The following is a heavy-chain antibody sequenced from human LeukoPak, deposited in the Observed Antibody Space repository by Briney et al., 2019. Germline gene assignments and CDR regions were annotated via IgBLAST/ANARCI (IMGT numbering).Heavy chain of an antibody. V-gene: IGHV2-5*02. CDR2: IYWDDDK. CDR3: AHSQRESGDFWSGYYRGKYFDY. CDR1: GFSLSTSGVG. J-gene: IGHJ4*02. D-gene: IGHD3-3*01. Sequence: SGPTLVNPTQTLTLTCTFSGFSLSTSGVGVGWIRQPPGKALEWLALIYWDDDKRYSPSLKSRLTITEDTSKNQVVLTMTNMDPVDTATYYCAHSQRESGDFWSGYYRGKYFDYWGQGTLVTVSS.